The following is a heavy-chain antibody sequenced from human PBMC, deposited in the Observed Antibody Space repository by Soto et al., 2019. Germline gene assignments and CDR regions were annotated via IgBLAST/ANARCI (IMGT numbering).Heavy chain of an antibody. CDR3: ARGGYFDSSNYLAY. Sequence: PGESLKISCKGSGYSFTSYWIGWVRQMPGKGLEWMGIIYPGDSDTRYSPSFQGQVTISADKSISTAYMELSSLRSEDTAVYYCARGGYFDSSNYLAYWGLGTLVTVSS. J-gene: IGHJ4*02. CDR2: IYPGDSDT. D-gene: IGHD3-22*01. V-gene: IGHV5-51*01. CDR1: GYSFTSYW.